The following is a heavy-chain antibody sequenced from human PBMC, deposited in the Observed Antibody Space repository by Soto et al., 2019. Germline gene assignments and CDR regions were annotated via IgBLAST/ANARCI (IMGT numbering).Heavy chain of an antibody. CDR1: GYTFTSYA. V-gene: IGHV1-18*01. J-gene: IGHJ3*02. CDR3: AREGGGSLTYYYDSSGYPGAFDI. Sequence: ASVKVSCKASGYTFTSYAMHWVRQAPGQGLEWMGWISAYNGNTNYAQKLQGRVTMTTDTSTSTAYMELRSLRSEDTAVYYYAREGGGSLTYYYDSSGYPGAFDIWGQGTMVTVSS. CDR2: ISAYNGNT. D-gene: IGHD3-22*01.